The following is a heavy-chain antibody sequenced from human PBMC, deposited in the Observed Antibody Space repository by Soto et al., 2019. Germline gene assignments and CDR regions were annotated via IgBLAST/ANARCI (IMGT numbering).Heavy chain of an antibody. CDR3: AGRDCTNGVCSAIYYCDIGV. J-gene: IGHJ6*03. CDR2: ITTSGGNT. D-gene: IGHD2-8*01. V-gene: IGHV3-23*01. Sequence: EVQLLESGGGLVQPGGSLRLSCAASGFTFSTYAMSWVRQAPGKGLEWVSTITTSGGNTYYADSVQGRFTISRDNSKNALYLQRNSLSGEDTAVYYCAGRDCTNGVCSAIYYCDIGVWGKGTTVTVSS. CDR1: GFTFSTYA.